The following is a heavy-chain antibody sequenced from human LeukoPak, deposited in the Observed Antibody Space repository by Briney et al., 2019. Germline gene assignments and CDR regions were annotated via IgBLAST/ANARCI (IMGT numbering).Heavy chain of an antibody. CDR3: ARGIAVAGN. Sequence: SVTVSCKASVYTFTGYYMHWLRQARGQGLEWMGRINPDSGGTNYAQKFHGRVTITRETSIRTASMEPSRLRSDDTAVYYWARGIAVAGNGGQGPLDTVSS. CDR2: INPDSGGT. V-gene: IGHV1-2*06. J-gene: IGHJ4*02. CDR1: VYTFTGYY. D-gene: IGHD6-19*01.